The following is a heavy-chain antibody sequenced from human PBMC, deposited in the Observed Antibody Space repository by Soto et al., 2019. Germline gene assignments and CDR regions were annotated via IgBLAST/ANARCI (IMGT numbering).Heavy chain of an antibody. CDR2: INYRGST. V-gene: IGHV4-31*03. Sequence: QVQLQESGPGLVKPSQTLSLTCTVSGGSMSSGDYYWHWIRQHPEKGLEWIGYINYRGSTFYNPSLKSRLTISVDTSKNQFSLKLTSVTAADTAMYYCARDATGAAPYWGQGTLVTVSS. J-gene: IGHJ4*02. CDR1: GGSMSSGDYY. CDR3: ARDATGAAPY. D-gene: IGHD6-13*01.